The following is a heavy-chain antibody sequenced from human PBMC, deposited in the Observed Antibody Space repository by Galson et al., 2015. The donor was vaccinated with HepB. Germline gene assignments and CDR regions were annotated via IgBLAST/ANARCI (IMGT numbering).Heavy chain of an antibody. CDR3: AKMGIAVAGPVDY. D-gene: IGHD6-19*01. CDR1: GFTFSSYG. CDR2: ISYDGSNK. Sequence: SLRLSCAASGFTFSSYGMHWVRQAPGKGLEWVAVISYDGSNKYYADSVKGRFTISRDNSKNTLYLQMNSLRAEDTAVYYCAKMGIAVAGPVDYWGQGTLVTVSS. J-gene: IGHJ4*02. V-gene: IGHV3-30*18.